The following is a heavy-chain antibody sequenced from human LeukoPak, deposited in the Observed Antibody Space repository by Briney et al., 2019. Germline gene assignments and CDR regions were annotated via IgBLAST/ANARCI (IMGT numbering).Heavy chain of an antibody. CDR3: AKVALAGYTSGWLDS. CDR2: MSGTGTST. Sequence: GGSLRLSCAASGFTFSSYAMSWVRQAPGKGLEWVSVMSGTGTSTHYADSVKGRFTISRDNSKNMFYLQMTSLRAEDTAIYYCAKVALAGYTSGWLDSWGQGTPVTVSS. V-gene: IGHV3-23*01. D-gene: IGHD6-19*01. J-gene: IGHJ5*01. CDR1: GFTFSSYA.